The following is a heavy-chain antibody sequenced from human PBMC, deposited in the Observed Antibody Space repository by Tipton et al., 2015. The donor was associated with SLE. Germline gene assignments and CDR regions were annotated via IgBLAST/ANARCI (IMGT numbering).Heavy chain of an antibody. CDR3: ARDPSGGYGSFDY. CDR1: GGSISSYF. CDR2: INHSGST. V-gene: IGHV4-59*01. D-gene: IGHD1-26*01. Sequence: PGLVKPSETLSLTCTVSGGSISSYFWTWIRQPPGKGLEWIGEINHSGSTNYNPSLKSRVTISVDTSKNQFSLKLSSVTAADTAVYYCARDPSGGYGSFDYWGLGALVTVSS. J-gene: IGHJ4*02.